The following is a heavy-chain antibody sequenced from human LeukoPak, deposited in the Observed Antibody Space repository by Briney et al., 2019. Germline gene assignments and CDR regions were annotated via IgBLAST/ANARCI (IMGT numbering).Heavy chain of an antibody. V-gene: IGHV1-46*01. Sequence: ASVKVSCKASGYTFTSNYIHWVRQAPGQGLEWMGMIYPRDGSTSYAQKFQGRVTVTRDTSTSTVHTELSGLRSEDTAVYYCARDQEGFDYWGQGTLVTVSS. J-gene: IGHJ4*02. CDR2: IYPRDGST. CDR1: GYTFTSNY. CDR3: ARDQEGFDY.